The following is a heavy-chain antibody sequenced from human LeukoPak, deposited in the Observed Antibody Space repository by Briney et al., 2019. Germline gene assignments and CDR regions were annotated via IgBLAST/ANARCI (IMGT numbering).Heavy chain of an antibody. D-gene: IGHD6-13*01. CDR2: ISSSSSYI. J-gene: IGHJ4*02. CDR3: ARDGTAVGINYDY. CDR1: GFTFSSYN. Sequence: GGSLRLSCAASGFTFSSYNMNWLRQAPGKGLEWVSSISSSSSYIYYADSVKGRFTISRDNAKNSLYLQMNSLRAEDTAVYYCARDGTAVGINYDYWGQGTLVTVSS. V-gene: IGHV3-21*04.